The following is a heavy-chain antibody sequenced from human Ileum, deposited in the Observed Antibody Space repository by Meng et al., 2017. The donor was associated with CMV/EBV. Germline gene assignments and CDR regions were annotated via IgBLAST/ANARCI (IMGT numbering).Heavy chain of an antibody. CDR2: IYYRGST. J-gene: IGHJ5*02. D-gene: IGHD2-21*01. CDR3: AGLVDSFDP. CDR1: GGTISHAATY. Sequence: SETLSLTCSVSGGTISHAATYWAWVRQSPGKGLEWIGSIYYRGSTYYNPSLKSRVTISVDLSKNHFSLNLDSVSAADTATYYCAGLVDSFDPWGPGTLVTVSS. V-gene: IGHV4-39*02.